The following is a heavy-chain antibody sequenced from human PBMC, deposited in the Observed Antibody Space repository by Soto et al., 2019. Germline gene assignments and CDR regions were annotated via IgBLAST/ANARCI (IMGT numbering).Heavy chain of an antibody. J-gene: IGHJ4*02. CDR2: IYPGDSDT. CDR3: ARYFSGPLDY. D-gene: IGHD2-15*01. CDR1: GYSFTSYW. V-gene: IGHV5-51*01. Sequence: GESLKISCRGSGYSFTSYWIGWVRQMPGKGLEWMGIIYPGDSDTRYSPSFQGQVTTSADKSISTAYLQWSSLRAEDTAVYYWARYFSGPLDYWGQGTLVTVSS.